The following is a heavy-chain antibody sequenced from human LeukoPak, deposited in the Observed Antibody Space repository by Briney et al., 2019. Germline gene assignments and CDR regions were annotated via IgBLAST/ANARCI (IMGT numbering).Heavy chain of an antibody. CDR2: IIPIFGTA. J-gene: IGHJ6*03. CDR3: ARGSAEPILNQKAYYYYYMDV. D-gene: IGHD3-10*01. V-gene: IGHV1-69*06. Sequence: AASVNVSCKSSGGTFSSYAISWVRQAPGQGLEWMGGIIPIFGTAHYAQKFQGRVTITADKSTSTAYMELSSLRSEDTAVYYCARGSAEPILNQKAYYYYYMDVWGKGTTVTVSS. CDR1: GGTFSSYA.